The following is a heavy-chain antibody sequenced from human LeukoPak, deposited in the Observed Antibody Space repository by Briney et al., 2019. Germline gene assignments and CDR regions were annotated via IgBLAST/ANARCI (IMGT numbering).Heavy chain of an antibody. J-gene: IGHJ6*03. D-gene: IGHD3-10*01. Sequence: ASVKVSCKASGYTFSTYDINWVRQAAGQGLQWMGWINPKSGNTYYAEDFQGRVTMSRNTSTNTAYMELSSLRSEDTAVYFCARVKYCSGRKGYYYYFMDVWVKGTTVTVSS. CDR2: INPKSGNT. CDR1: GYTFSTYD. CDR3: ARVKYCSGRKGYYYYFMDV. V-gene: IGHV1-8*01.